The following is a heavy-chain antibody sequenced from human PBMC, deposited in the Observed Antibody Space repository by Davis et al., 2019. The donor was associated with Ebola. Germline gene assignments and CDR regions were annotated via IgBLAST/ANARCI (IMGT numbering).Heavy chain of an antibody. CDR3: ARTSIVGTTTTASDI. J-gene: IGHJ3*02. V-gene: IGHV1-2*06. Sequence: ASVKVSCKASGYTFAAHYIHWVRQAPGQGLEWMGRINPNFGGKIYAQKFQDRVTLTIDTSINTAYMELDSLRSDDTAVYFCARTSIVGTTTTASDIWGQGTLVTVSS. CDR2: INPNFGGK. CDR1: GYTFAAHY. D-gene: IGHD1-26*01.